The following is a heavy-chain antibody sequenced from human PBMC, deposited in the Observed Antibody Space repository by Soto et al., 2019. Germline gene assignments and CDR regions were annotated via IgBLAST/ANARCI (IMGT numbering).Heavy chain of an antibody. CDR1: GFTFSSYG. J-gene: IGHJ5*02. V-gene: IGHV3-33*01. CDR3: ATDYYDSIGYFNWFDP. CDR2: IWYDGSNK. Sequence: GGSLRLSCAASGFTFSSYGMHWVRQAPGKGLEWVAVIWYDGSNKYYADSVKGRFTISRDNSKNTLYLQMNSLRAEDTAVYYCATDYYDSIGYFNWFDPWGQGTLVTVSS. D-gene: IGHD3-22*01.